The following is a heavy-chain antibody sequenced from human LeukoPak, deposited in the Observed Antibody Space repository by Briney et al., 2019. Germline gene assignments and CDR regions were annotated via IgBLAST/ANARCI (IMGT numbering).Heavy chain of an antibody. Sequence: PSETLSLTCTVSGGSITGYYWNWIRQPAGQGLEWLGRVFSSGVGNYNPSLTSRVTMSVDTSKNQFSLKLTSLTAADTAVYYCAREEFLHEIDSSGYFVYWGQGTLVPVSS. CDR3: AREEFLHEIDSSGYFVY. J-gene: IGHJ4*02. D-gene: IGHD3-22*01. V-gene: IGHV4-4*07. CDR1: GGSITGYY. CDR2: VFSSGVG.